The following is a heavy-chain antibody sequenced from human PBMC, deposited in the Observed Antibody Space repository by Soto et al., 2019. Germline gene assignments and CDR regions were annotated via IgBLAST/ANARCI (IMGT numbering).Heavy chain of an antibody. CDR2: VYHTGNA. V-gene: IGHV4-30-2*01. CDR3: ASRPFYYYGLDV. CDR1: GVSITTAGYS. J-gene: IGHJ6*02. Sequence: TLSLTCTVSGVSITTAGYSWSWIRQPPGKALEWIGYVYHTGNAYPKPSLKSRVTISLDRSKNQFSLKMTSVTAADTALYYCASRPFYYYGLDVWGQGTMVTVYS.